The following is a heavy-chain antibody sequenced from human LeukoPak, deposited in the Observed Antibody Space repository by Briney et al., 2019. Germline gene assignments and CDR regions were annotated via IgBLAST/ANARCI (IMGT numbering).Heavy chain of an antibody. D-gene: IGHD2-2*02. CDR3: AKGYCSSTSCYTGY. CDR2: ISGNGVTT. Sequence: PGGSLRLSCAASGFTFSSYAMSWVRQAPGKGLEWVSAISGNGVTTYYADSVKGRFTISRDNSKNTVYLQMNSLRAEDTAVYYCAKGYCSSTSCYTGYWGQGTLVTVSS. J-gene: IGHJ4*02. V-gene: IGHV3-23*01. CDR1: GFTFSSYA.